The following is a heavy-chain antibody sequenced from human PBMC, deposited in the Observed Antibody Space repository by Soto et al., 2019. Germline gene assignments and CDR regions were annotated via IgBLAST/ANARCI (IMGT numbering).Heavy chain of an antibody. CDR2: IYSGGST. J-gene: IGHJ6*02. Sequence: GGSLRLSRAASGFTVSSNYMCWVRQAPGKGLEWVSVIYSGGSTYYADSVKGRFTISRDNSKNTLYLQMNSLRAEDTAVYYCASPIAAAGLYYYYGMDVWGQGTTVTVS. CDR3: ASPIAAAGLYYYYGMDV. D-gene: IGHD6-13*01. V-gene: IGHV3-66*01. CDR1: GFTVSSNY.